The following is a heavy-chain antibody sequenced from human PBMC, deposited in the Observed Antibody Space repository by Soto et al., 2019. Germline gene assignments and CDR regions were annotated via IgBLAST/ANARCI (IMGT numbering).Heavy chain of an antibody. CDR3: ARERPDGARLDP. D-gene: IGHD6-6*01. CDR1: GGSISSGDYY. CDR2: IYHSGST. V-gene: IGHV4-30-4*01. J-gene: IGHJ5*02. Sequence: PSETLSLTCTVSGGSISSGDYYWRWIRQPPGKGLEWIGYIYHSGSTYYNPSLKSRVTISVDTSKNQFSLKLSSVTAADTAVYYCARERPDGARLDPWGQGTLVTVSS.